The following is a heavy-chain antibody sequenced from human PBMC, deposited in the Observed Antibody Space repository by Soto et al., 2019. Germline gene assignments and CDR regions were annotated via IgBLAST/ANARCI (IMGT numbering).Heavy chain of an antibody. D-gene: IGHD2-2*01. Sequence: GGSLRLSCAASGFTFSSYSMNWVRQSPGKGLEWVAYISSSSSTIYYADSVKGRCTISRDNAKNSLYLQMNSLRAEDTAVYYCARDRDIVVVPAPRLLDYWGQGTLVTVSS. V-gene: IGHV3-48*01. J-gene: IGHJ4*02. CDR3: ARDRDIVVVPAPRLLDY. CDR2: ISSSSSTI. CDR1: GFTFSSYS.